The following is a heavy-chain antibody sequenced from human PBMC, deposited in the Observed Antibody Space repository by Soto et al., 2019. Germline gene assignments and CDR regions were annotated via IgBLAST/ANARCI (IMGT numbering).Heavy chain of an antibody. CDR3: ARGIHYESRGY. CDR1: GGSFSGYY. D-gene: IGHD3-22*01. J-gene: IGHJ4*02. V-gene: IGHV4-34*01. Sequence: QVQLQQWGAGLLKPSETLSLTCAVYGGSFSGYYWSWIRQPPGKGLEWIGEINHSGSTNYNPSLTSRVTISVDTSKNQFSLKLSSVTASDTAVYYCARGIHYESRGYWAQGTLVTVSS. CDR2: INHSGST.